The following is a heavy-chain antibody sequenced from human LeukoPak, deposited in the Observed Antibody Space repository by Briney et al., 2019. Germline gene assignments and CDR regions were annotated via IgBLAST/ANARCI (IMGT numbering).Heavy chain of an antibody. CDR3: ARDENGYVWGSFRA. CDR1: GASISSYY. D-gene: IGHD3-16*02. Sequence: SETLSLTCTVSGASISSYYWSWIRQPPGKGLEWIGYIYYSGSTNYNPSLKSRVTFSVDTSKNQFSLKLISVTAADTAVYYCARDENGYVWGSFRAWGQGTLVTVSA. CDR2: IYYSGST. J-gene: IGHJ5*02. V-gene: IGHV4-59*12.